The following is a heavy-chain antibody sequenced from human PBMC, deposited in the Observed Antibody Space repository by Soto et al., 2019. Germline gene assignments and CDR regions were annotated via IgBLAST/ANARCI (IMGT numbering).Heavy chain of an antibody. CDR2: IYSGGST. J-gene: IGHJ5*02. CDR1: GFTVSSNY. D-gene: IGHD3-9*01. V-gene: IGHV3-53*04. Sequence: QPGGSLRLSCAASGFTVSSNYMSWVRQAPGKGLEWVSVIYSGGSTYYADSVKGRFTISRHNSKNTLYLQMNSLRAEDTAVYYCARETDSYDILTGYYNIWFDPWGQGT. CDR3: ARETDSYDILTGYYNIWFDP.